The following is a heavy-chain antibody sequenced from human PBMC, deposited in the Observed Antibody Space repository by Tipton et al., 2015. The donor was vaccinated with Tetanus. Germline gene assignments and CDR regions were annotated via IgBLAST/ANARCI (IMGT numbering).Heavy chain of an antibody. V-gene: IGHV3-11*01. Sequence: SLRLSCAASGFIFSDYYMSWIRQAPGKGLEWVSYIRSRGDTIYYADSVKGRFTISRDNAKNLVFLQMNSLRAEDTAVYYCARATSGYRGYDHVDIWGQGTLVAVSS. D-gene: IGHD5-12*01. J-gene: IGHJ4*02. CDR2: IRSRGDTI. CDR3: ARATSGYRGYDHVDI. CDR1: GFIFSDYY.